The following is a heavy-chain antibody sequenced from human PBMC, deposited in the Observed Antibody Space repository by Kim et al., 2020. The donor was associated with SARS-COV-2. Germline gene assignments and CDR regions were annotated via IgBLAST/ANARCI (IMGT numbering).Heavy chain of an antibody. CDR3: ARGRVGRRTYYYGSCSLNYCDY. CDR1: GGSFSGYY. CDR2: INHSGST. V-gene: IGHV4-34*01. Sequence: SETLSLTCAVYGGSFSGYYWSWIRQPPGKGLEWIGEINHSGSTNYNPSLKSRVTISVDTSKNQFSLKLSSVTAADTAVYYCARGRVGRRTYYYGSCSLNYCDYWGPGTLVTVSS. D-gene: IGHD3-10*01. J-gene: IGHJ4*01.